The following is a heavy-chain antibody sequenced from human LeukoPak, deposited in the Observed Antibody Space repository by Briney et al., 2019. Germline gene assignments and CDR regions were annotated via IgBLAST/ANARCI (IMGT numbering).Heavy chain of an antibody. CDR3: AKDREGSGSYYDAFDI. CDR1: GFTFSSYA. Sequence: GGSLRLSCAASGFTFSSYAMSWVRQTPGKGLEWVSAISGSGGSTYYADSVKGRFTISRDNSKNTLYLQMNSLRAEDTAVYYCAKDREGSGSYYDAFDIWGQGTMVTVSS. J-gene: IGHJ3*02. D-gene: IGHD3-10*01. CDR2: ISGSGGST. V-gene: IGHV3-23*01.